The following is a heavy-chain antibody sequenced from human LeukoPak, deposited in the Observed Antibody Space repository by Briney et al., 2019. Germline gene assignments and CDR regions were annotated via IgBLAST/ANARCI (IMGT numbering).Heavy chain of an antibody. CDR2: IYYSGST. CDR3: ARLYSSSLGRVFDY. CDR1: GGSTSSYY. V-gene: IGHV4-59*01. Sequence: SETLSLTCTVSGGSTSSYYWSWIRQPPGKELEWIGYIYYSGSTNYSPSLKSRVTISVDTSKNQFSLKLSSVTAADTAVYYCARLYSSSLGRVFDYWGQGTLVTVSS. D-gene: IGHD6-13*01. J-gene: IGHJ4*02.